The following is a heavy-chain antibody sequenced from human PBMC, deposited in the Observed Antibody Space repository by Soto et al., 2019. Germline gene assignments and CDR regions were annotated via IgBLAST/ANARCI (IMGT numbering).Heavy chain of an antibody. V-gene: IGHV1-3*01. Sequence: HVELVQSGADVKKPGASVTISCKASGYTFTDYALHWVRQAPGQRLEWMGWMNAGVGNTLYSQKFQGSITTTRDTSASTAYMELNSLKSEDTAIYYCARDTGYTFGSLNYWGPGTLVTVSS. D-gene: IGHD5-18*01. CDR1: GYTFTDYA. CDR2: MNAGVGNT. CDR3: ARDTGYTFGSLNY. J-gene: IGHJ4*02.